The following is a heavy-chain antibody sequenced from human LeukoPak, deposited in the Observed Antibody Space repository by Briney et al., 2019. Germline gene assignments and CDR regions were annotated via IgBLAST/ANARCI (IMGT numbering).Heavy chain of an antibody. Sequence: GASVKVSCKASGYTFTNYYMHWVRQAPGQGLEWMGIINPSGGSTTYAQKFQGRVTMTRDTSTSTVYMELSSLRSEDTAVYYCAGASVRRNTMIVVGYWGQGTLVTVSS. J-gene: IGHJ4*02. V-gene: IGHV1-46*01. CDR3: AGASVRRNTMIVVGY. CDR1: GYTFTNYY. D-gene: IGHD3-22*01. CDR2: INPSGGST.